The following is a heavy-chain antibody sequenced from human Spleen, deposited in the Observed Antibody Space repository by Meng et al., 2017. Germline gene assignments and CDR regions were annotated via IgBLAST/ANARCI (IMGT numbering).Heavy chain of an antibody. J-gene: IGHJ4*02. CDR1: GFIFSNYA. Sequence: GESLKISCAASGFIFSNYAMSWVRQAPGKGLECVSTISDSGGSTYYADSVKGRFSMSRDNPKSTLYLQMSSLRADDTAVYYCATHYDSSGYAYLDYWGQGTLVTVSS. CDR3: ATHYDSSGYAYLDY. CDR2: ISDSGGST. V-gene: IGHV3-23*01. D-gene: IGHD3-22*01.